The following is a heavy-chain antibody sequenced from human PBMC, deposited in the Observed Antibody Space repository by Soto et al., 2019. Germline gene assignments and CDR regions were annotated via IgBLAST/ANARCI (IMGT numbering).Heavy chain of an antibody. CDR1: GVSLSNSY. V-gene: IGHV4-4*08. Sequence: QVQLQESGPGLVKPSETMSLTCTVSGVSLSNSYCSWARQPPGKGLEWIGHIWSSGSTNYNPSLGSRLTLSVDTPQNQVSLRLSSVTATATAVYYCAKGGGSYTTGWYNDYWGQGTLVTVSS. CDR2: IWSSGST. J-gene: IGHJ4*02. CDR3: AKGGGSYTTGWYNDY. D-gene: IGHD6-19*01.